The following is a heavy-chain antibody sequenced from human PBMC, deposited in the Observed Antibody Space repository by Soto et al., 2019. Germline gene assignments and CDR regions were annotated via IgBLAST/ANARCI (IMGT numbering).Heavy chain of an antibody. CDR1: GGSISSGDYY. V-gene: IGHV4-30-4*01. Sequence: SETLSLTCTVSGGSISSGDYYWSWIRQPPGKGLEWIGYIYYSGSTYYNPSLKSRVTISVDASKNQFSLKLSSVTAADTAVYYCASGSSSWDEYYFDYWGQGTLVTVSS. D-gene: IGHD6-13*01. CDR2: IYYSGST. J-gene: IGHJ4*02. CDR3: ASGSSSWDEYYFDY.